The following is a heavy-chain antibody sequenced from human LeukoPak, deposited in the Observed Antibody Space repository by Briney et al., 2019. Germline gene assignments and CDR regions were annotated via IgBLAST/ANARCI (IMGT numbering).Heavy chain of an antibody. D-gene: IGHD6-6*01. V-gene: IGHV4-39*01. CDR2: IYYSGST. CDR3: ATFRARLQGDPDY. J-gene: IGHJ4*02. CDR1: GGSISSSSYY. Sequence: PSETLSLTCTVSGGSISSSSYYWGWIRQPPGKGLAWIGSIYYSGSTYYNPSLKSRVTISVDTSKNQFSLKLSSVTAADTAVYYCATFRARLQGDPDYWGQGTLVTVSS.